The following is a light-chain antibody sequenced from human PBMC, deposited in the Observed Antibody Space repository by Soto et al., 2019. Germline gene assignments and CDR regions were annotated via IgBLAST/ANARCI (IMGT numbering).Light chain of an antibody. V-gene: IGLV1-40*01. CDR3: QSYDSSLSGWV. J-gene: IGLJ3*02. CDR2: GNS. Sequence: QSVLTQPPSVSRAPGQRVTISCTGSSSNIGAGYDVHWYQQLPGTAPKLLIYGNSNRPSGVPDRFSGSKSGTSASLAITGLQAEDEAHYYCQSYDSSLSGWVFGGGTQLTFL. CDR1: SSNIGAGYD.